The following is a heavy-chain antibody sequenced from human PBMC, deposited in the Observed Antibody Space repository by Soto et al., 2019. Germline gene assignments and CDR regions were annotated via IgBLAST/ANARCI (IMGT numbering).Heavy chain of an antibody. CDR1: GYTFTSYG. Sequence: QVQLVQSGAEVKKPGASVKVSCKASGYTFTSYGISWVRQAPGQGLEWMGWISAYNGNTNYAQKLQVRVTMTTDTSTSTAYMELRSLRSDDTAVYYCASRNDYGDYVGAFDIWGQGTMVTVSS. J-gene: IGHJ3*02. V-gene: IGHV1-18*01. CDR2: ISAYNGNT. D-gene: IGHD4-17*01. CDR3: ASRNDYGDYVGAFDI.